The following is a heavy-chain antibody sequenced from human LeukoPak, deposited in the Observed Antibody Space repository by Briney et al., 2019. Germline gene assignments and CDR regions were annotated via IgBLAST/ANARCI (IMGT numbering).Heavy chain of an antibody. J-gene: IGHJ4*02. CDR1: GGSVSSHY. V-gene: IGHV4-4*07. CDR2: IYNGGST. CDR3: ANSISMDFQY. D-gene: IGHD2/OR15-2a*01. Sequence: PSETLSLTCIASGGSVSSHYWNWIRQPAGKGLEWIGRIYNGGSTNYNPSLESRVTISLDRSKNQFSLKLTSVTAADTAVYYCANSISMDFQYGGKGTLVTVSS.